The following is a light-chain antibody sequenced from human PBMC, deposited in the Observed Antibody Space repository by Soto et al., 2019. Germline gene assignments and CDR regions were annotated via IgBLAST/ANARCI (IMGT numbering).Light chain of an antibody. V-gene: IGKV1D-8*03. CDR3: QQANRVPLS. CDR2: AAS. J-gene: IGKJ5*01. CDR1: QGISSY. Sequence: VIWITQSPSLLSASPGDRVTISCRMSQGISSYLAWYQQKPWKAPKLLIYAASSLQSGVPPRFSGSGSGTDFTLTISSLQPEDFAIYYCQQANRVPLSFGQGTRLEIK.